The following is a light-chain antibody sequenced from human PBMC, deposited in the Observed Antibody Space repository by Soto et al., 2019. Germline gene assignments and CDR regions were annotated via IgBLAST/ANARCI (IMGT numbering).Light chain of an antibody. J-gene: IGKJ3*01. CDR3: QKYNSAPAFT. CDR2: AAS. Sequence: SVGDRVTITCRASQGISNYLAWYQQKPGKVPKLLIYAASTLQSGVPSRFSGSGSGTDFTLTISSLQPEDVATYYCQKYNSAPAFTFGPGTKVDIK. V-gene: IGKV1-27*01. CDR1: QGISNY.